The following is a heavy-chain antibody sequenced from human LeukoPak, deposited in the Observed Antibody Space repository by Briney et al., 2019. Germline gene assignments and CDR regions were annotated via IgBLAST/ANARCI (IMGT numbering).Heavy chain of an antibody. J-gene: IGHJ6*03. Sequence: GGSLRLSCAASGFTFSSYAMSWVRQAPGKGLEWVSAISGSGGSTYYADSVKGRFTISRDNSKNTPYLQMNSLRAEDTAVYYCARAIEQWLDGDYYYYYYMDVWGKGTTVTVSS. D-gene: IGHD6-19*01. V-gene: IGHV3-23*01. CDR3: ARAIEQWLDGDYYYYYYMDV. CDR1: GFTFSSYA. CDR2: ISGSGGST.